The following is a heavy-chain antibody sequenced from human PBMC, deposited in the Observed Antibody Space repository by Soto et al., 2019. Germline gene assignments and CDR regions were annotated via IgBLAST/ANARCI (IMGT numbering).Heavy chain of an antibody. CDR1: GFTFSSYA. Sequence: LRLSCAASGFTFSSYAMSWVRQAPGKGLEWVSAISGSGGSTYYADSVKGRFTISRDNSKNTLYLQMNSLRAEDTAVYYCAKDQLEVPANWFDPWGQGTLVTVS. D-gene: IGHD1-1*01. CDR3: AKDQLEVPANWFDP. CDR2: ISGSGGST. J-gene: IGHJ5*02. V-gene: IGHV3-23*01.